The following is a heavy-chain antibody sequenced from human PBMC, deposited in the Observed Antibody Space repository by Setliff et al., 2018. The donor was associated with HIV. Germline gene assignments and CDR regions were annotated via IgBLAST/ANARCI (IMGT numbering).Heavy chain of an antibody. J-gene: IGHJ1*01. CDR2: IYHGGRT. CDR3: ARDDYFQH. Sequence: SETLSLTCTVSGGSISSYYWSWIRQPPGKGLEWIGSIYHGGRTYYNPSLKSRVTISVDPSKNQFSLKVNSVIAADTAVYYCARDDYFQHWGQGTQVTVSS. V-gene: IGHV4-59*05. CDR1: GGSISSYY.